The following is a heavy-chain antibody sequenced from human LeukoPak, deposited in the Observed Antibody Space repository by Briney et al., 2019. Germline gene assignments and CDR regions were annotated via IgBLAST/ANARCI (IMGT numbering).Heavy chain of an antibody. V-gene: IGHV1-69*04. CDR1: GGTFSSYA. J-gene: IGHJ6*02. D-gene: IGHD6-25*01. CDR2: IIPIFGIA. CDR3: ARDEGSAYYYYGMDV. Sequence: ASVKVSCKASGGTFSSYAISWVRQAPGQGLEWMGRIIPIFGIANYAQKFQGRVTITADKSTSTAYMELSSLRSEDTAVYYCARDEGSAYYYYGMDVWGQGTTV.